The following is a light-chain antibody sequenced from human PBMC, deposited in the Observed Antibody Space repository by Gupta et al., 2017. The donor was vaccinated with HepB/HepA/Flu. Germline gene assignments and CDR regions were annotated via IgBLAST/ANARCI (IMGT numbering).Light chain of an antibody. CDR3: QQYYSSPWT. CDR2: WAS. Sequence: DIVMTQSPDSLAVSLGERATLNCKSSHSLLYNSNNKDKNYLAWYQQKPGQPPKLLIYWASTRQSGVPDRFTGSGSGTDFTLTISRLQAEDVADYYCQQYYSSPWTFGQGTKVRIK. J-gene: IGKJ1*01. CDR1: HSLLYNSNNKDKNY. V-gene: IGKV4-1*01.